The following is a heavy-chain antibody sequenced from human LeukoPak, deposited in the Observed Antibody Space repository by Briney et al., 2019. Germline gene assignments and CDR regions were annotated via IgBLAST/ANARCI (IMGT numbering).Heavy chain of an antibody. CDR1: GYTFTGYY. CDR2: INPNSGGT. J-gene: IGHJ5*02. D-gene: IGHD3-10*01. Sequence: GASVKVSCKASGYTFTGYYMHWVQQAPGQGLEWMGWINPNSGGTNYAQKFQGRVTMARDTSISTAYMELSRLRSDDTAVYYCARSLLLWFGELRLDPWGQGTLVTVSS. V-gene: IGHV1-2*02. CDR3: ARSLLLWFGELRLDP.